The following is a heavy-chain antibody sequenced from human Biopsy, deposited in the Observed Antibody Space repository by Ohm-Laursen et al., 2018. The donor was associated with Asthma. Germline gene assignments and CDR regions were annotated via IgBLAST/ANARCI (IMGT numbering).Heavy chain of an antibody. J-gene: IGHJ4*02. CDR1: GFTFSNYA. CDR2: ITGSGGFT. D-gene: IGHD1-26*01. Sequence: SLRLSCAASGFTFSNYAMSWVRQAPGKGLEWVSSITGSGGFTYYADSVEGRFTISRDNSKNTLHLEMNSLRVEDTAVYYCPKDVFPGWELRRGPDYWGQGTLVTVSS. V-gene: IGHV3-23*01. CDR3: PKDVFPGWELRRGPDY.